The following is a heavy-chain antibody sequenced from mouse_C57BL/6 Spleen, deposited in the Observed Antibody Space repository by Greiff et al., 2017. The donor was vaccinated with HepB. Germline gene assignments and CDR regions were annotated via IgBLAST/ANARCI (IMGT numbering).Heavy chain of an antibody. D-gene: IGHD2-4*01. CDR1: GYTFTDYN. Sequence: DVKLQESGPELVKPGASVKIPCKASGYTFTDYNMDWVKQSHGKSLEWIGDINPNNGGTIYNQKFKGKATLTVDKSSSTAYMELRSLTSEDTAVYYCAVHDSAWFAYWGQGTLVTVSA. V-gene: IGHV1-18*01. CDR2: INPNNGGT. J-gene: IGHJ3*01. CDR3: AVHDSAWFAY.